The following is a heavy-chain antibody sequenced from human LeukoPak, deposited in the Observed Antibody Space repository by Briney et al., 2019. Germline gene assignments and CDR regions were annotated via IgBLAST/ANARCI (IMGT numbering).Heavy chain of an antibody. CDR2: IIPIFGTA. D-gene: IGHD3-3*01. CDR1: GGTFSSYA. J-gene: IGHJ3*02. CDR3: ARARSEGSWSAYAFDI. Sequence: ASVTVSCKASGGTFSSYAISWVRQAPGQGLEWMGGIIPIFGTANYAQKFQGRVTITADESTSTAYMELSSLRSEDTAVYYCARARSEGSWSAYAFDIWGQGTMVTVSS. V-gene: IGHV1-69*13.